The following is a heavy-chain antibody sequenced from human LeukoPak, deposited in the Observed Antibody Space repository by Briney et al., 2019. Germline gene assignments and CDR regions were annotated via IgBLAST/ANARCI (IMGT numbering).Heavy chain of an antibody. CDR1: GYSFTTYW. D-gene: IGHD3-22*01. J-gene: IGHJ3*02. Sequence: GESLKISCKGSGYSFTTYWSGWVRQMPGKVLGWMGILYPGDSDTRYSPSIQGQVTISADKSTSTADLQWISLKTSDTAMYYCARGVISMIVGNGDAFDIWGQGKMVTVSS. CDR2: LYPGDSDT. CDR3: ARGVISMIVGNGDAFDI. V-gene: IGHV5-51*01.